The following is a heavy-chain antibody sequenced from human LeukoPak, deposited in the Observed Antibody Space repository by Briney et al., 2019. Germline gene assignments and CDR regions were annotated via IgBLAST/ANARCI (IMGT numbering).Heavy chain of an antibody. CDR3: ARGANYFDY. Sequence: ASVKVSCKASGYTFTSFGISWVRQAPGQGLEWMGWISAYNGNTKSAQKFQGRVTMTTDTSTNTAYMELRSLRSEDTAVYYCARGANYFDYWGQGTLVTVSS. J-gene: IGHJ4*02. CDR1: GYTFTSFG. V-gene: IGHV1-18*01. CDR2: ISAYNGNT.